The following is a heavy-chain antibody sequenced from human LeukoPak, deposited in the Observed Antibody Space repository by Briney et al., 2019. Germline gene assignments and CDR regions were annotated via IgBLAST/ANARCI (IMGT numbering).Heavy chain of an antibody. Sequence: PSETLSLTCTVSGGSISSSSYYWDWIRQPPGMGLEWIGSIYYSGSTYYNPSLKSRVAISVDTSKNQFSLKLSSVTAADTAVYYCARFYSSSWPDYYYYYGMDVWGQGTTVTVSS. CDR1: GGSISSSSYY. CDR2: IYYSGST. V-gene: IGHV4-39*01. D-gene: IGHD6-13*01. CDR3: ARFYSSSWPDYYYYYGMDV. J-gene: IGHJ6*02.